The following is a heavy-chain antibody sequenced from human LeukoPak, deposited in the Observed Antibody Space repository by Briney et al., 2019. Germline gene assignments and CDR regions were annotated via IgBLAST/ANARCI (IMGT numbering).Heavy chain of an antibody. D-gene: IGHD6-19*01. CDR1: GGSISSYY. Sequence: SETLSLTCTVSGGSISSYYWSWIRQPPGKGLEWIGEINHSGSTNYNPSLKSRVTISVDTSKNQFSLKLSSVTAADTAVYYCASRRYSSGCDYWGQGTLVTVSS. V-gene: IGHV4-34*01. J-gene: IGHJ4*02. CDR2: INHSGST. CDR3: ASRRYSSGCDY.